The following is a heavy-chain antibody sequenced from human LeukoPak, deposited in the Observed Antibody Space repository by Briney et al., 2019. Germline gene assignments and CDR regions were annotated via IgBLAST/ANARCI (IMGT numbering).Heavy chain of an antibody. CDR2: INPGDGST. Sequence: ASVKVSCKASGYTFTSYNMHWVRQASGQGLEWMGVINPGDGSTTYAQKFQGRVTMTEDTSTDTAYMELSSLRSEDTAVYYCATWLNYYDSSGDDAFDIWGQGTMVTVSS. D-gene: IGHD3-22*01. V-gene: IGHV1-46*01. J-gene: IGHJ3*02. CDR1: GYTFTSYN. CDR3: ATWLNYYDSSGDDAFDI.